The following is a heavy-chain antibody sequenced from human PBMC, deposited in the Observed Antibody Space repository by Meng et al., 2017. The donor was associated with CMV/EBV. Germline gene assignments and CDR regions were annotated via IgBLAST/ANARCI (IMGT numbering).Heavy chain of an antibody. J-gene: IGHJ5*02. Sequence: ISSSSYYWGWIRQPPGEGLEWIGSIYYSGSTYYNPSLKSRVTISVDTSKNQFSLKLSSVTAADTAVYYCARHGLDYYGSGRSLNWFDPWGQGTLVTVSS. D-gene: IGHD3-10*01. V-gene: IGHV4-39*01. CDR1: ISSSSYY. CDR3: ARHGLDYYGSGRSLNWFDP. CDR2: IYYSGST.